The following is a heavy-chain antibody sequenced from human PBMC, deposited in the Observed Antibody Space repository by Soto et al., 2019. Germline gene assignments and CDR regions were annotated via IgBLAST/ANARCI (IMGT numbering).Heavy chain of an antibody. V-gene: IGHV4-59*01. CDR2: IYYSGST. Sequence: SETLSLTCTVSGGSISSYYWSWIRQPPGKGLEWIGYIYYSGSTNYNPSLKSRVTISVDTSKNQFFLKLSSVTAADTAVYYCARVTKQLVAGYWGQGTLVTVSS. J-gene: IGHJ4*02. CDR3: ARVTKQLVAGY. D-gene: IGHD6-6*01. CDR1: GGSISSYY.